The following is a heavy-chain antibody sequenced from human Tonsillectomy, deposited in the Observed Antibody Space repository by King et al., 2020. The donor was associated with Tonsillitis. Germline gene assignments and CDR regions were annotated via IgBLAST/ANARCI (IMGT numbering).Heavy chain of an antibody. J-gene: IGHJ4*02. CDR1: GFTFSSYG. CDR2: ISYDGSNK. Sequence: VQLVESGGGVVQPGRSLRLSCAASGFTFSSYGMHWVRQAPGKRLEWVAVISYDGSNKYYADSVKGRFNISRDNSKNTLYLQMNSMRAEDTAVYYCAKDGYDSSGYYLGDNWGQGTLVTVSS. CDR3: AKDGYDSSGYYLGDN. V-gene: IGHV3-30*18. D-gene: IGHD3-22*01.